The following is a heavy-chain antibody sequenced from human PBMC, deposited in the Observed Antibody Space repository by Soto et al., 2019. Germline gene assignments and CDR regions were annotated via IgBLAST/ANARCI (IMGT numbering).Heavy chain of an antibody. J-gene: IGHJ5*02. Sequence: QVQLQESGPGLVKPSQTLSLTCTVSGGSISSGGYYWSWIRQHPGKGLEWIGYIYYSGSTHYNPSPXSXVTISVDTSKNQFSLKLSSVTAADTAVYSCARALTTVTLFDPWGQGTLVTVSS. D-gene: IGHD4-17*01. CDR2: IYYSGST. CDR1: GGSISSGGYY. V-gene: IGHV4-31*03. CDR3: ARALTTVTLFDP.